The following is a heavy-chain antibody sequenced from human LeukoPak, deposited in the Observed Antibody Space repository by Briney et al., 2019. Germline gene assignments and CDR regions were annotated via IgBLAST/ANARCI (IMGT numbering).Heavy chain of an antibody. J-gene: IGHJ6*02. CDR2: ISGYNGNT. D-gene: IGHD3-10*01. CDR3: ARDELAHDGMDV. CDR1: GYTFTSYG. V-gene: IGHV1-18*01. Sequence: ASVKVSCEASGYTFTSYGISWLRQAPGQGLEWLGWISGYNGNTNYAQKFQGRVTMTTDTPASTAYMDLRSLRSDDTAVYYCARDELAHDGMDVWGQGTTVTVSS.